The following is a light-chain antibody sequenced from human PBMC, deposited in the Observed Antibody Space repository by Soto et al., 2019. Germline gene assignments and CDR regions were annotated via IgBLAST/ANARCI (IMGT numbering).Light chain of an antibody. CDR2: AAS. CDR1: QDISSY. CDR3: QQLKSYPLS. J-gene: IGKJ4*01. V-gene: IGKV1-9*01. Sequence: DIQLTQSPSFLSASVGDRVTITCRTGQDISSYLAWYQQKPGKAPQLLISAASTLQSGVPSRFSGSGSGTEFTLTISSLQPEDFATYYCQQLKSYPLSFGGGTKLEI.